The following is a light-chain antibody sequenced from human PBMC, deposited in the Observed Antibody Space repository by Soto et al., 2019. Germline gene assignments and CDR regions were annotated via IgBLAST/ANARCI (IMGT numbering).Light chain of an antibody. J-gene: IGLJ2*01. CDR3: AAWDDSLNGVV. V-gene: IGLV1-44*01. CDR2: SNN. CDR1: SSNIGDNA. Sequence: QSVLTQPPSVSGTPGQRVIISCSGSSSNIGDNAVNWYQQLPGTAPKLLIYSNNLRPSGVPDRFSGSKSGTSASLAISGLQSEDEAYYYCAAWDDSLNGVVFGGGTKLTFL.